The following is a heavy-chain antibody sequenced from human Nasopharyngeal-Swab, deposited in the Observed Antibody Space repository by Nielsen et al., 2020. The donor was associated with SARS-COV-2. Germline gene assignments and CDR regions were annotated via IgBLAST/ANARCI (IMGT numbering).Heavy chain of an antibody. Sequence: VGHAPGKGLEWVSVISGSGGSTYYADSVKGRFTISRDNSKNTLYLQMNSLRAEDTAVYYCAKAPGWVYYDSSDYLDYWGQGTLVTVSS. CDR2: ISGSGGST. J-gene: IGHJ4*02. CDR3: AKAPGWVYYDSSDYLDY. D-gene: IGHD3-22*01. V-gene: IGHV3-23*01.